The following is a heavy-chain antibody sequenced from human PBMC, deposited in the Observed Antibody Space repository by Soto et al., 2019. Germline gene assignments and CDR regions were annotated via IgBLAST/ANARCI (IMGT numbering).Heavy chain of an antibody. CDR3: AKGTLEYCGGDCSPLDY. D-gene: IGHD2-21*02. Sequence: ESGGGVVQPGRSLRLSCAASGFTFSSYGMHWVRQAPGKGLEWVAVISYDGNNKYYADSVKGRFTISRDNSKNTLYLQMNSLRAEDTAVYYCAKGTLEYCGGDCSPLDYWGQGTLVTVSS. CDR1: GFTFSSYG. CDR2: ISYDGNNK. J-gene: IGHJ4*02. V-gene: IGHV3-30*18.